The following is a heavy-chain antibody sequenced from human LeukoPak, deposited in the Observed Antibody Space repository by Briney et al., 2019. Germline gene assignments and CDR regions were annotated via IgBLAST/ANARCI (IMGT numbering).Heavy chain of an antibody. V-gene: IGHV3-30*03. D-gene: IGHD3-10*01. J-gene: IGHJ6*03. Sequence: GGSLRLSCAASGFTFNRYWMSWVRQAPGKGLEWVAVISYDGSNKYYADSVKGRCTISRDNSKNTLYLQMNSLRAEDTAVYYCARDRFVGDYYMDVWGKGTTVTVSS. CDR1: GFTFNRYW. CDR2: ISYDGSNK. CDR3: ARDRFVGDYYMDV.